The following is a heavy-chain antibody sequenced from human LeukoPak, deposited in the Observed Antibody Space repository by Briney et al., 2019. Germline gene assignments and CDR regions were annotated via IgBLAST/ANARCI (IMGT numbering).Heavy chain of an antibody. Sequence: PSETLSLTCIVSGGSISDYYWSWIRQPAGKGLEWIGRIHTSGINYNPSLKSRVTMSLDMSTNQFSLKLSSVTAADTAVYYCAKRSISSWVFDSWGQGTLVTVSS. D-gene: IGHD6-6*01. V-gene: IGHV4-4*07. CDR1: GGSISDYY. CDR3: AKRSISSWVFDS. J-gene: IGHJ5*01. CDR2: IHTSGI.